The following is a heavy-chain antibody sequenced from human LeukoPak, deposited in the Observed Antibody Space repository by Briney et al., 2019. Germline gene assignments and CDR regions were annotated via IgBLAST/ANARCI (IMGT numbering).Heavy chain of an antibody. D-gene: IGHD2-2*01. V-gene: IGHV4-59*08. CDR2: IYYSGST. CDR1: GASVSSYY. Sequence: PSETLSLTCTVSGASVSSYYWSWIRQPPGKGLEWIGYIYYSGSTNYNPSLKSRVTISVDTSKNQFSLKLSSVTAADTAVYYCARHLAAKYCSSTSCYGAWFDPWGQGTLVTVSS. CDR3: ARHLAAKYCSSTSCYGAWFDP. J-gene: IGHJ5*02.